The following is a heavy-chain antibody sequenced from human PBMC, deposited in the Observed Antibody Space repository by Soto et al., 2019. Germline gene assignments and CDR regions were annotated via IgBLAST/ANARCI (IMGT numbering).Heavy chain of an antibody. CDR1: GYTFTSYG. J-gene: IGHJ5*02. CDR3: ARDLGYCSGGSCLNWFDP. D-gene: IGHD2-15*01. V-gene: IGHV1-18*04. CDR2: ISAYNGNT. Sequence: VASGKGSWKASGYTFTSYGISWVRQAPGQGLEWMGWISAYNGNTNYAQKLQGRVTMTTDTSTSTAYMELRSLRSDDTAVYYCARDLGYCSGGSCLNWFDPWGQGTLVTVSS.